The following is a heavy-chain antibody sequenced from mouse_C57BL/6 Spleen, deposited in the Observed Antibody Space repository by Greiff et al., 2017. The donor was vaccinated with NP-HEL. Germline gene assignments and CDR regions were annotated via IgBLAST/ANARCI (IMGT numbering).Heavy chain of an antibody. CDR2: IYPGNSDT. Sequence: EVQLQESGTVLARPGASVKMSCKTSGYTFTSYWMHWVKQRPGQGLEWIGAIYPGNSDTSYNQKFKGKAKLTAVTSASTAYMELSSLTNEDSAVYYCTRGEIYYDYDGYAMDYWGQGTSVTVSS. CDR3: TRGEIYYDYDGYAMDY. CDR1: GYTFTSYW. V-gene: IGHV1-5*01. J-gene: IGHJ4*01. D-gene: IGHD2-4*01.